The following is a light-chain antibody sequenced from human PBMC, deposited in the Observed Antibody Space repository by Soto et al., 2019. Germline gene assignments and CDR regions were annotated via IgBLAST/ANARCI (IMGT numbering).Light chain of an antibody. CDR2: EVS. V-gene: IGLV2-14*01. CDR3: SSYTSTSTLV. J-gene: IGLJ2*01. CDR1: SSDVGAYNY. Sequence: QSALTQPASVSGFPGQSITISCTGTSSDVGAYNYVSWYQQHPGKAPKLMIYEVSNRPSGVSNRFSGSKSGDTASLTISGRQVEDEADYSCSSYTSTSTLVFGGGTKLTVL.